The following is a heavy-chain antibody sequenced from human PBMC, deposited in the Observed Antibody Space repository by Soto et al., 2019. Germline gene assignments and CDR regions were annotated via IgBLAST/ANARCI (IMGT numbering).Heavy chain of an antibody. V-gene: IGHV1-2*02. CDR2: INPNGGGT. CDR1: GYTFTAYY. D-gene: IGHD3-10*01. J-gene: IGHJ4*02. CDR3: ARAVHTMIQGVRFRVDQ. Sequence: ASVKVSCKASGYTFTAYYIHWVRQAPGQGLEWMGWINPNGGGTKYAQKFQGRVTMTRDTSINTAYMELTRLTSYDTAVYYCARAVHTMIQGVRFRVDQWGQGTLVTVSS.